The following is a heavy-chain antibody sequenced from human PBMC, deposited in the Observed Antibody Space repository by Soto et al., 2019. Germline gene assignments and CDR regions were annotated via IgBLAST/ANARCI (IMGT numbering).Heavy chain of an antibody. D-gene: IGHD3-10*01. CDR3: AKDGRGSGSHYNSFGY. CDR1: GFTVGNNY. V-gene: IGHV3-53*01. Sequence: EVQLVESGGGLIQPGGSLKLSCAASGFTVGNNYMSWVRQAPWKGLEWVSLIYSTGTTTYADSVKGRFTVSRDNAKNTLYLQMSSLRAEDTAVYYCAKDGRGSGSHYNSFGYWGQGTMVTVSS. J-gene: IGHJ4*02. CDR2: IYSTGTT.